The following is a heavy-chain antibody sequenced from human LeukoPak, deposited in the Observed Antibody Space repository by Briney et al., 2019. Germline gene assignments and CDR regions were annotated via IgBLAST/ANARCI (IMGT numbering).Heavy chain of an antibody. D-gene: IGHD3-22*01. CDR3: ASAPPKSMIVVPPLYY. Sequence: GGSLRLSCAASGFTFSSYGMHWVRQAPGKGLEWVAFIRYDGSNKYYADSVKGRFTISRDNSKNTLYLQMHSLRAEDTAVYYCASAPPKSMIVVPPLYYWGQGTLVTVSS. CDR2: IRYDGSNK. V-gene: IGHV3-30*02. J-gene: IGHJ4*02. CDR1: GFTFSSYG.